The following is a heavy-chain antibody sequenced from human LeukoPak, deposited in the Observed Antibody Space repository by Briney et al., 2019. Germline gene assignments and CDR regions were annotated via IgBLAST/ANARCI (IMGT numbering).Heavy chain of an antibody. CDR2: ISAYNGNT. V-gene: IGHV1-18*01. J-gene: IGHJ4*02. CDR1: GGTFSSYG. D-gene: IGHD6-19*01. Sequence: GASVKVSCTASGGTFSSYGISWVRQAPGQGLEWMGWISAYNGNTNYAQKLQGRVTMTTDTSTSTAYMELRSLRSDDTAVYYCARVIAVAGSTVDYWGQGTLVTVSS. CDR3: ARVIAVAGSTVDY.